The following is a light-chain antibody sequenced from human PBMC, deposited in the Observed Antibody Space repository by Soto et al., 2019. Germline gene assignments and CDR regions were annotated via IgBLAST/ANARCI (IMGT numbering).Light chain of an antibody. CDR3: QQYGSSPLMYT. CDR1: QSVSSSH. CDR2: GAS. V-gene: IGKV3-20*01. J-gene: IGKJ2*01. Sequence: EIVWTQSPGTLSLSPGERATLSCRASQSVSSSHLAWYQQKPGQAPRLRIYGASSRATGIPDRFSGSGSGTDFTLTISRLEPEDFAVYYCQQYGSSPLMYTFGEGPMLEIK.